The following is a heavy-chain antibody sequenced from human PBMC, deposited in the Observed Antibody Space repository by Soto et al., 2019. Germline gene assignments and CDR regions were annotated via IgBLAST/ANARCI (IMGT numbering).Heavy chain of an antibody. CDR1: GYTLTELS. J-gene: IGHJ4*02. D-gene: IGHD3-22*01. CDR2: FDPEDGET. Sequence: ASVKVSCKVSGYTLTELSMHWVRQAPGKGLEWMGGFDPEDGETIYAQKFQGRVTMTEDTSTDTAYMELSSLRSEDTAVYYCATKMITYYYDSSGYEPFAYWGQGTQVTVSS. CDR3: ATKMITYYYDSSGYEPFAY. V-gene: IGHV1-24*01.